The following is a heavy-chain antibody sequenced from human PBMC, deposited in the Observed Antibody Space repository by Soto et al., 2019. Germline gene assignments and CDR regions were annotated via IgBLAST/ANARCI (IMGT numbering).Heavy chain of an antibody. J-gene: IGHJ4*02. CDR3: ARSAISPYGGLIGPFDY. Sequence: QVQLVESGGEEKKPGASVKVSCEASGYTFTAYAIHWLRQAPGQRLEGMAWINPGNGNTRYSQKFLGRXSXTXXTSASTAYLELDSLRSEDTAVSYCARSAISPYGGLIGPFDYWGQGNLVTVSS. V-gene: IGHV1-3*05. CDR1: GYTFTAYA. D-gene: IGHD3-16*02. CDR2: INPGNGNT.